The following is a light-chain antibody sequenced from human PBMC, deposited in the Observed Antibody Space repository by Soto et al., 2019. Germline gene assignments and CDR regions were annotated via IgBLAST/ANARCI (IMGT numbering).Light chain of an antibody. CDR2: DVS. V-gene: IGLV2-11*01. J-gene: IGLJ2*01. CDR3: CSFAGTYTWV. Sequence: HSSLTQPRSVSGSPGQSVTISCTGASSDVGGYKYVSWYRQHPGKAPKLMIYDVSKRPSGVPDRFSGSKSGNTASLTISGLQTEDEADYYCCSFAGTYTWVFGGGTQLTVL. CDR1: SSDVGGYKY.